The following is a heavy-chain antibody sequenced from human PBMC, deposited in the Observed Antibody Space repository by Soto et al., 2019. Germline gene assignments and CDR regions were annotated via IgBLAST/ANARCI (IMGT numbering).Heavy chain of an antibody. CDR1: GGSISSYY. D-gene: IGHD3-3*01. J-gene: IGHJ4*02. Sequence: SETLSLTCTVSGGSISSYYWSWIRQPPGKGLEWIGYIYYSGSTNYNPSLKSRVTISVDTSKNQFSLKLSSVTAADTAVYYCASLHYEFWSGYYLNYWGQGTLVTVSS. CDR2: IYYSGST. V-gene: IGHV4-59*01. CDR3: ASLHYEFWSGYYLNY.